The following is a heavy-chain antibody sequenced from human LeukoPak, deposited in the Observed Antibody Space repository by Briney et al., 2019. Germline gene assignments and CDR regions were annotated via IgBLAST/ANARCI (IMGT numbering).Heavy chain of an antibody. V-gene: IGHV3-23*01. CDR1: GFTFSSYA. J-gene: IGHJ4*02. CDR2: ISGSGDNT. D-gene: IGHD4-23*01. Sequence: GGSLRLSCAASGFTFSSYAMSWVRQAPGKGLEWVSTISGSGDNTYYADSVKGRFTFSRDNSKNTLYLHMNSLRVEDTALYFCAKAHYGGSSRGDFFDYWGQGILVTVSS. CDR3: AKAHYGGSSRGDFFDY.